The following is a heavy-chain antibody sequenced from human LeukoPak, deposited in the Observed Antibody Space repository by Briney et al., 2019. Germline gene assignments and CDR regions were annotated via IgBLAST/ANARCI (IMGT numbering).Heavy chain of an antibody. V-gene: IGHV4-4*07. CDR3: AREMEARSSNDFDI. Sequence: SETLSLTCTVSGDSISSYYRSWVRQPAGKGLEWIGRIHISETTNNNPSLKSRVTMSLDTSKNQFSLRLSSVTAADTAVYYCAREMEARSSNDFDIWGQGTMVTVSS. CDR1: GDSISSYY. CDR2: IHISETT. D-gene: IGHD1-26*01. J-gene: IGHJ3*02.